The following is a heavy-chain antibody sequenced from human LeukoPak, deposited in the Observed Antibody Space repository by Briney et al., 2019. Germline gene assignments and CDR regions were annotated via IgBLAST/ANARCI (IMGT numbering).Heavy chain of an antibody. V-gene: IGHV3-53*01. CDR1: GFTFSSNY. CDR3: AKGYSSGWTGEYFQH. J-gene: IGHJ1*01. D-gene: IGHD6-19*01. CDR2: IYSGGST. Sequence: PGGSLRLSCAASGFTFSSNYMSWVRQAPGKGLEWVSVIYSGGSTYYADSVKGRFTISRDNSKNTLYLQMNSLRAEDTAVYYCAKGYSSGWTGEYFQHWGQGTLVTVSS.